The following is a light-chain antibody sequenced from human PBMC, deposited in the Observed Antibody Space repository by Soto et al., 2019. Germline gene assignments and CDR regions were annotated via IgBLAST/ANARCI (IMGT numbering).Light chain of an antibody. CDR2: GAS. J-gene: IGKJ1*01. Sequence: EIVLTQSPGTLSLSPGERATLSCRASQSVSNNYLAWYQQKPGQAPRLLIYGASNRATGIPDRFSGSGAGTNFTLTNSRLEPEDFAVYYCQQYGSSGTFGQGTKVEIK. CDR1: QSVSNNY. CDR3: QQYGSSGT. V-gene: IGKV3-20*01.